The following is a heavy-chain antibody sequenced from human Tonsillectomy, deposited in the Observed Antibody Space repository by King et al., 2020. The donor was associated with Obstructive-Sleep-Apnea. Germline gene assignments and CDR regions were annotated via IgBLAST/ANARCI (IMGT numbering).Heavy chain of an antibody. D-gene: IGHD5-18*01. V-gene: IGHV4-59*08. CDR2: IYYSGST. CDR1: GGSISSYY. J-gene: IGHJ4*02. CDR3: ARYRSSGDTALVSGFDY. Sequence: VQLQESGPGLVKPSETLSLTCTVPGGSISSYYWSWIRQPPGKGLEWIGDIYYSGSTSYNPSLKSLVTISLDTSKNQFSLKLSSVTAADTAVYYCARYRSSGDTALVSGFDYWGQGTLVTVSS.